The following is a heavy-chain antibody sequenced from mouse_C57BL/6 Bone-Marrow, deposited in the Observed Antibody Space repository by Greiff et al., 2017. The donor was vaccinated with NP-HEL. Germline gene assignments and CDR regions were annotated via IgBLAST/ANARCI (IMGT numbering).Heavy chain of an antibody. CDR1: GFNFKNTY. Sequence: VQLQQSVAELVRPGASVKLSCTASGFNFKNTYMHWVKQRPEQGLEWIGRIDPANGNTKYDPKFQGKATITADTSSNTAYLQLSSLTSEDSAIYDCAARPPVVAYWGQGTRVTVSA. CDR3: AARPPVVAY. J-gene: IGHJ3*01. D-gene: IGHD3-3*01. CDR2: IDPANGNT. V-gene: IGHV14-3*01.